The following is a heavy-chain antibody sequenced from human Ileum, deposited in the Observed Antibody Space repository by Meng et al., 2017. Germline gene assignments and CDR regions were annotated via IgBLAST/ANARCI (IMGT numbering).Heavy chain of an antibody. Sequence: QGRMQGSGPGLVRPRETLSLSCTVSGGSVSNGNYQWSWNRQPPGRGLEWIASTGSTNYNPSLKRRVIILLDTSKNQLSLKLSSVTAADTAVYYCAREWSGSYRHFDYWGQGTLVTVSS. CDR3: AREWSGSYRHFDY. V-gene: IGHV4-61*01. CDR2: TGST. D-gene: IGHD1-26*01. CDR1: GGSVSNGNYQ. J-gene: IGHJ4*02.